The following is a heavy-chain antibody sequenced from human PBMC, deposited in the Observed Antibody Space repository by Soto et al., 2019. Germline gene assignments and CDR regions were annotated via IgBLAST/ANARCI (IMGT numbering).Heavy chain of an antibody. V-gene: IGHV4-39*01. J-gene: IGHJ6*02. CDR1: GGSISGSVYY. Sequence: PSETMSVTCSVAGGSISGSVYYWGWIKQPPGKGLEWIGSIYYSGYTYYNPSLKSRGTISVDTSKNQFSLKLSSVTAADTAVYYCARHNGPLYVGYYYDMDVWGQGTTVTVSS. CDR3: ARHNGPLYVGYYYDMDV. CDR2: IYYSGYT. D-gene: IGHD3-16*01.